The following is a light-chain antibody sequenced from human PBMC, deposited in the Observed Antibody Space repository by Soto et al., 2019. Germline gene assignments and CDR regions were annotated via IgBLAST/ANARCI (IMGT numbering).Light chain of an antibody. CDR1: SSDVGGYNY. V-gene: IGLV2-14*01. CDR2: EVT. J-gene: IGLJ3*02. Sequence: QSVLTQPASVSGSPRQSFTVSCTGTSSDVGGYNYVSWYQQHPGKAPKLMIYEVTNRPSGVSHRFSGSKSGNTASLTISGLQAEDEADYYCSSYTSRSIWVFGGGTKVTVL. CDR3: SSYTSRSIWV.